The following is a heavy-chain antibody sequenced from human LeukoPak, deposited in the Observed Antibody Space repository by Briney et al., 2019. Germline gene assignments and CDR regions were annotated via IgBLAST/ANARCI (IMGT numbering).Heavy chain of an antibody. V-gene: IGHV1-69*06. CDR1: GGTFSSYA. CDR2: IIPIFGTA. D-gene: IGHD6-19*01. Sequence: SVKVSCKASGGTFSSYAISWVRQAPGQGLEWMGGIIPIFGTANYAQKFQGRVTITADKSTSTAYMELSSLRSEDTAVYYCAVAVAYYYYGMDVWGQGTTVTVSS. J-gene: IGHJ6*02. CDR3: AVAVAYYYYGMDV.